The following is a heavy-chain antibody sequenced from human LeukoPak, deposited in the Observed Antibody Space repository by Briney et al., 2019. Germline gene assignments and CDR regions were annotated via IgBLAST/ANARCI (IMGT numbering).Heavy chain of an antibody. CDR2: IGSSSSYI. CDR3: VRVWSKYGMDV. Sequence: PGGSLRLSCAASGFTFSSYSMNWVRQAPGKGLEWVSSIGSSSSYIYYADSVKGRFTISRDNAKNSLYLQMNSLRAEDTAVYYCVRVWSKYGMDVWGQGTTVTVSS. J-gene: IGHJ6*02. D-gene: IGHD2-21*01. V-gene: IGHV3-21*01. CDR1: GFTFSSYS.